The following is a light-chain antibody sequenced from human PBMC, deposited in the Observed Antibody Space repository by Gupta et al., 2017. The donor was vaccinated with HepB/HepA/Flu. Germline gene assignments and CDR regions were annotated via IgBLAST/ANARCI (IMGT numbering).Light chain of an antibody. J-gene: IGLJ3*02. Sequence: GGSYNRVSWYQQPPGTAPKLMIYEVSNRPSGVPDRFSGSKSGSTASLTISGLQAEDEADFYCSSYTSSSTVVFGGGTKLTVL. CDR2: EVS. CDR1: GGSYNR. CDR3: SSYTSSSTVV. V-gene: IGLV2-18*02.